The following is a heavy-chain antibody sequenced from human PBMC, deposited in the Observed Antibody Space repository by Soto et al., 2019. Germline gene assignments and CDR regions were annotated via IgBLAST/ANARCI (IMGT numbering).Heavy chain of an antibody. J-gene: IGHJ4*02. CDR1: GGSVSSGSYY. CDR3: ARGSNRNYPY. Sequence: SETLSLTCTVSGGSVSSGSYYWSWIRQPPGKGLEWIGYIYYSGSTNYNPSLKSRVTISVDTSKNQFSLKLSSVTAADTAVYYCARGSNRNYPYWGQGTLVTVSS. CDR2: IYYSGST. D-gene: IGHD1-7*01. V-gene: IGHV4-61*01.